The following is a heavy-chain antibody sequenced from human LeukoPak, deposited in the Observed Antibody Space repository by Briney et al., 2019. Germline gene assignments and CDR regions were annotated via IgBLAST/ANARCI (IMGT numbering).Heavy chain of an antibody. V-gene: IGHV4-34*01. CDR1: GGSFSGYY. Sequence: PSETLSLTCAVYGGSFSGYYWSWVRQPPGKGLEWVGEINNSGSSNYNPSLKSRVTISLHTHNNQFYLKLSTLTAEHTAVYYCARRSSIAVAGAFDYWGQGTLVTVSS. CDR3: ARRSSIAVAGAFDY. J-gene: IGHJ4*02. CDR2: INNSGSS. D-gene: IGHD6-19*01.